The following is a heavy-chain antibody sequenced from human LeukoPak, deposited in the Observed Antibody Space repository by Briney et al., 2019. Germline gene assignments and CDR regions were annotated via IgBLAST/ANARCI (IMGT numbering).Heavy chain of an antibody. J-gene: IGHJ3*02. CDR1: GFTFSSYS. V-gene: IGHV3-48*01. D-gene: IGHD3-22*01. CDR3: AKSLRGGYILLDAFDI. Sequence: GGSLRLSCAASGFTFSSYSMNWVRQAPGKGLEWVSSDSVKGRFTISRDNAKNSLYLQMNSLRAEDTAVYYCAKSLRGGYILLDAFDIWGQGTVVTVSS.